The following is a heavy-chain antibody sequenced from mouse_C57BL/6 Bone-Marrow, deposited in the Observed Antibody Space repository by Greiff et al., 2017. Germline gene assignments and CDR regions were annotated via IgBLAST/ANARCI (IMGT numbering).Heavy chain of an antibody. CDR1: GFTFSDYG. J-gene: IGHJ2*01. D-gene: IGHD1-1*01. Sequence: EVKLVESGGGLVKPGGSLKLSCAASGFTFSDYGMHWVRQAPEKGLEWVAYISSGSSTIYYADTVKGRFTISRDNAKNTLFLQMTILRSEDTAMYYCAINYYGSSRDYWCRGTALTVSS. CDR3: AINYYGSSRDY. V-gene: IGHV5-17*01. CDR2: ISSGSSTI.